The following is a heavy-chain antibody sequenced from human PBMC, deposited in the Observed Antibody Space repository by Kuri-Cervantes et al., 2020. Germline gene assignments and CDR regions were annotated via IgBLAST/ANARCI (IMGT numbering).Heavy chain of an antibody. J-gene: IGHJ6*02. CDR3: ARLPYYYYGMDV. V-gene: IGHV3-64*01. Sequence: GESLKISCAASGFTFSSYAMHWVRQAPGKGLEYVSAISSNGGSTYYANSVKGRFTISRDNSKNTLYLQMGSLRAEDMAVYYCARLPYYYYGMDVWGQGTTVTVSS. CDR1: GFTFSSYA. CDR2: ISSNGGST.